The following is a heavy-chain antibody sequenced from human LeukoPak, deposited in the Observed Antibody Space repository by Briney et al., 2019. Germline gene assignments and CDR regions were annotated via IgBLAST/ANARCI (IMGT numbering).Heavy chain of an antibody. D-gene: IGHD3-10*01. CDR2: ISSSGSTI. CDR3: ARGMVRGLPYYFDY. V-gene: IGHV3-11*04. CDR1: GFTFSDYY. Sequence: GGSLRLSCAASGFTFSDYYMSWIRQAPGKGLEWVLYISSSGSTIYYADSVKGRFTISRDNAKNSLYLQMSSLRAEDTAVYYCARGMVRGLPYYFDYWGQGTMVTVSS. J-gene: IGHJ4*02.